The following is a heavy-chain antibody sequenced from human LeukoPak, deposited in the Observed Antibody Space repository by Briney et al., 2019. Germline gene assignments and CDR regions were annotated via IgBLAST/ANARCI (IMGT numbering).Heavy chain of an antibody. Sequence: GGSLRLSCAASGFTFSSYGMHWVRQAPGKGLKWVAVISYDGSNKYYADSVKGRFTIYRDNSENTLYLQMNSLRTEDAAVYFCAKDRIRLTTFGYYYYGMDVWGQGTTVTVSS. V-gene: IGHV3-30*18. J-gene: IGHJ6*02. CDR2: ISYDGSNK. CDR3: AKDRIRLTTFGYYYYGMDV. CDR1: GFTFSSYG. D-gene: IGHD3-16*01.